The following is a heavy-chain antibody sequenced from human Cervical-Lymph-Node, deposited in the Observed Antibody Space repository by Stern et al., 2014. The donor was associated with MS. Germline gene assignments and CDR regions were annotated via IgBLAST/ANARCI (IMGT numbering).Heavy chain of an antibody. CDR1: GGTFSSYA. D-gene: IGHD3-16*01. Sequence: QVQLVQSGAEVKKPGSSVKVSCKASGGTFSSYAINWVRQAPGQGPEWMGGIIPSFGTANYAQKFQGRVTITADESTSTAYMELSSLRSEDTAVYYCARDSRHYDASYYFDSWGQGTLVTVSS. J-gene: IGHJ4*02. CDR2: IIPSFGTA. CDR3: ARDSRHYDASYYFDS. V-gene: IGHV1-69*01.